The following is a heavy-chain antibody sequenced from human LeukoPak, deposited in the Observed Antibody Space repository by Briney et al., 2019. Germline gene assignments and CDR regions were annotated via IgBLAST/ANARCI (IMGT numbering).Heavy chain of an antibody. V-gene: IGHV3-15*01. CDR3: TRHTPDIPTGYGYFMADYYYYYYMDV. D-gene: IGHD5-18*01. CDR2: IKSKTDGGTT. Sequence: GGSLRLSCAASGFTFSNAWMSWVRQAPGKGLEWVGRIKSKTDGGTTDYAAPVKGRFTISRDDSKNTLYLQMNSLKTEDTAVYYCTRHTPDIPTGYGYFMADYYYYYYMDVWGKGTTVTVSS. J-gene: IGHJ6*03. CDR1: GFTFSNAW.